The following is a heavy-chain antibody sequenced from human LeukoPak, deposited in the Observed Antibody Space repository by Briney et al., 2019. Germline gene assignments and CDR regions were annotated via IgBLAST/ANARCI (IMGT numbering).Heavy chain of an antibody. V-gene: IGHV3-23*01. CDR2: ISGSGGST. D-gene: IGHD6-19*01. CDR3: AKDKGGIAVAGNFDY. J-gene: IGHJ4*02. Sequence: PPGGSLRLSCAASGFTFSSYAMSWVRQAPGKGLEWVSAISGSGGSTYYADSVKGRFTIFRDNSKNTLYLQMNSLRAEDTAVYYCAKDKGGIAVAGNFDYWGQGTLVTVSS. CDR1: GFTFSSYA.